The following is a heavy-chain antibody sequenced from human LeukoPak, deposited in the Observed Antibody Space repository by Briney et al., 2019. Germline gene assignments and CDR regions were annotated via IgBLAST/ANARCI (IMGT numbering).Heavy chain of an antibody. CDR2: IYPDDSDT. CDR3: ARAPQDDYRYYGMDV. Sequence: GESLQISCQGSGYSFTRNWIGWVRQMPGKGLEWMGIIYPDDSDTKYSPSFQGHVTISADKSIKTAYLQWNSLKASDTAIYYCARAPQDDYRYYGMDVWGQGTTVTVSS. D-gene: IGHD4-11*01. V-gene: IGHV5-51*01. J-gene: IGHJ6*02. CDR1: GYSFTRNW.